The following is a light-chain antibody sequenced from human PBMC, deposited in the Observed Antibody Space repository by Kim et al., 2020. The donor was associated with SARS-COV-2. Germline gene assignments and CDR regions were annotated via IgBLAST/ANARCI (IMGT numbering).Light chain of an antibody. J-gene: IGKJ2*01. CDR3: QQYETYSRT. CDR1: QNINTW. CDR2: KAS. Sequence: SASVGDRVTITCRASQNINTWLAWYQQKPGKAPKALIYKASSLESEVPSRFSGSGSGTEFFLTITNLQPEDFATYFCQQYETYSRTFGQGTKLEI. V-gene: IGKV1-5*03.